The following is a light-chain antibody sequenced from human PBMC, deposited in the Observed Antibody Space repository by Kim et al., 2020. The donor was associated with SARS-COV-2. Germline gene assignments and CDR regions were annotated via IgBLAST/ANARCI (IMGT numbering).Light chain of an antibody. CDR3: QKYNSAPRT. CDR1: QGISKY. V-gene: IGKV1-27*01. J-gene: IGKJ1*01. CDR2: AAS. Sequence: AVGDSVPSTCRASQGISKYLAGYQQKPGKVPKLLIYAASTLQSGVPSRFSGSGWGTDFTLTISSLQPEDVATYYCQKYNSAPRTFGQGTKVDIK.